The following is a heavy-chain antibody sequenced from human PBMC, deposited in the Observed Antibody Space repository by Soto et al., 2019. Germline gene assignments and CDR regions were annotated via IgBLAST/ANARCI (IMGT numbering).Heavy chain of an antibody. CDR1: GRSISSYY. CDR2: IYYSGST. D-gene: IGHD4-17*01. V-gene: IGHV4-59*01. CDR3: ARVPTVTTLGAFDI. J-gene: IGHJ3*02. Sequence: SETLSLTCTVSGRSISSYYWSWIRQPPGKGLEWIGYIYYSGSTNYNPSLKSRVTISVDTSKNQFSLKLSSVTAADTAVYYCARVPTVTTLGAFDIWGQGTMVTVSS.